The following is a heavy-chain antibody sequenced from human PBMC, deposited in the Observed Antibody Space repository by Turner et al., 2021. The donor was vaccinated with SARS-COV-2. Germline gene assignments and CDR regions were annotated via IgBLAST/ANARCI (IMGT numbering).Heavy chain of an antibody. Sequence: EVQLVESGGGLIQPGGSLSLSCAASGFIVSSNYMTWVRQAPGKGLEWVSIIYPGGNTYYADSLKGRFTISRDNSKNTVYLQTNSLRTEDTAVYYCARGGLVTAPMHRLDYWGQGTLVTVSS. CDR1: GFIVSSNY. CDR2: IYPGGNT. CDR3: ARGGLVTAPMHRLDY. J-gene: IGHJ4*02. D-gene: IGHD2-21*01. V-gene: IGHV3-53*01.